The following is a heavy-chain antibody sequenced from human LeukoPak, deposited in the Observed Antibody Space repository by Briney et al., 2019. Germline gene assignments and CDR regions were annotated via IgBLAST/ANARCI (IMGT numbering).Heavy chain of an antibody. CDR2: MNPNSGNT. CDR3: ARVRQQLVFWKKYNWFDP. Sequence: GASVNVSCKASVYTFTSYDINWVRQATGQGLEWMGWMNPNSGNTGYAQKFQGRVTMTRNTSISTAYMELSSLRSEDTAVYYCARVRQQLVFWKKYNWFDPWGQGTLVTVSS. D-gene: IGHD6-13*01. V-gene: IGHV1-8*01. CDR1: VYTFTSYD. J-gene: IGHJ5*02.